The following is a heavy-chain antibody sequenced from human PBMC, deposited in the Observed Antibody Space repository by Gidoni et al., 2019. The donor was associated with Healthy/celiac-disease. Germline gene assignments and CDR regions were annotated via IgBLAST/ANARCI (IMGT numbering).Heavy chain of an antibody. D-gene: IGHD6-13*01. CDR3: AKEQDQYSSSWWDWFDP. J-gene: IGHJ5*02. Sequence: EVQLLASGGGLVQPGGSLRLSCAASGFTFSSYAMSWVRQAPGKGLEWVSAISGSGGSTYYADSVKGRFTISRDNSKNTLYLQMNSLRAEDTAVYYCAKEQDQYSSSWWDWFDPWGQGTLVTVSS. CDR1: GFTFSSYA. V-gene: IGHV3-23*01. CDR2: ISGSGGST.